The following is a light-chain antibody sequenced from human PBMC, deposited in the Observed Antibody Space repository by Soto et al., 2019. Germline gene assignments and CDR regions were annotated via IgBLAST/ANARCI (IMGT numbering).Light chain of an antibody. J-gene: IGLJ1*01. CDR3: QSYDRSLSGTV. CDR1: SSNIGAGYD. Sequence: QSVLTQPPSVSGCPGQSVTISCTGISSNIGAGYDVHWYQHQPGTAPKLLIYGGSSRPSGVPDRFSGSKSGTSASLAITGLQAEDEADYYCQSYDRSLSGTVFGTGTKVTVL. CDR2: GGS. V-gene: IGLV1-40*01.